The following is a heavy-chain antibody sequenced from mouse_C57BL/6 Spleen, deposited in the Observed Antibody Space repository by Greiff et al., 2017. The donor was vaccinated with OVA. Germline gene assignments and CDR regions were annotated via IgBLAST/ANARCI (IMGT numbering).Heavy chain of an antibody. Sequence: VQLQESGAELVRPGASVTLSCKASGYTFTDYEMHWVKPTPVHGLEWIGAIDPETGGTAYNQKFKGKAILTADKSSSTAYMELRSLTSEDSAVYYCTREDYGNLYCDYRGQGTTLTVSS. J-gene: IGHJ2*01. CDR1: GYTFTDYE. V-gene: IGHV1-15*01. CDR3: TREDYGNLYCDY. CDR2: IDPETGGT. D-gene: IGHD2-1*01.